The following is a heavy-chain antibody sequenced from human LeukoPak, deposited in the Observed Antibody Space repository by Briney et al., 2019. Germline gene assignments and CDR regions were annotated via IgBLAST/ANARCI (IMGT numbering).Heavy chain of an antibody. CDR2: INHSGST. Sequence: SETLSLTCAVSGGSFSGYYWSWIRQPPGKGLEWIGEINHSGSTNYNPSLKSRGTISVDTSKNQFSLKLSSVTAADTAAYYCARGVVPAATNNYPSYPYFDYWGQGTLVTVSS. CDR3: ARGVVPAATNNYPSYPYFDY. D-gene: IGHD2-2*01. V-gene: IGHV4-34*01. J-gene: IGHJ4*02. CDR1: GGSFSGYY.